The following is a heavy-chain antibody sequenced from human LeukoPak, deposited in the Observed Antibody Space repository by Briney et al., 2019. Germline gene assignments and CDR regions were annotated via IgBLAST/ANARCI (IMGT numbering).Heavy chain of an antibody. CDR1: GGSFSGYY. D-gene: IGHD1-1*01. J-gene: IGHJ1*01. Sequence: SETLSLTCAVYGGSFSGYYWSWIRQPPGKGLEWVGEINHSGSTNHNPSLKSRVTISVDTSKNQFSLKLSSVTAADTAVYYCARGRARGTKYFQHWGQGTLVTVSS. V-gene: IGHV4-34*01. CDR3: ARGRARGTKYFQH. CDR2: INHSGST.